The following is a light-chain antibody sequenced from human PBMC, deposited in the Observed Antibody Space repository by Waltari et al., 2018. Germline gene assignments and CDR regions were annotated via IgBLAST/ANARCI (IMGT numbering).Light chain of an antibody. J-gene: IGKJ1*01. CDR3: QHYVRLPVA. V-gene: IGKV3-20*01. CDR1: QSVGRT. CDR2: GAS. Sequence: EIVLTQSPGTLSLSPGERATLSCRARQSVGRTLAWYQQKPGQAPRLLIYGASNRATGTPDRFSGSGSGTDFSLTISRLDPADFAVYYCQHYVRLPVAFGQGTTVEI.